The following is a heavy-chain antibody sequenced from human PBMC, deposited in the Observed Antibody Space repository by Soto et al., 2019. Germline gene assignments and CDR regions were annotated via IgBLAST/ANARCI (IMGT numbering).Heavy chain of an antibody. CDR1: GYIFTTYS. V-gene: IGHV1-46*04. J-gene: IGHJ4*02. CDR3: ASVRSSGRELDY. Sequence: QVQLVQSGAEMKRPGASVILSCKASGYIFTTYSIHWVRQTAGQGLEWMAKVDPRDGSTGYAQKLRGRVTMAWDTSTGTVSMEVTSLTSGDTATYYCASVRSSGRELDYWGQGTQVTVSS. D-gene: IGHD3-10*01. CDR2: VDPRDGST.